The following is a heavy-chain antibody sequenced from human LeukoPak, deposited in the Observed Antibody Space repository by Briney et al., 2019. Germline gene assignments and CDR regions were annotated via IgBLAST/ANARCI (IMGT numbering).Heavy chain of an antibody. CDR3: AREPYSGRGFDY. D-gene: IGHD5-12*01. Sequence: SETLSLTCAVSGGSISSGGYSWSWIRQPPGKGLEWIGYIYHSGSTYYNPSLKSRVTISVDRSKNQFSLKLSSVTAADTAVYYCAREPYSGRGFDYWGQGTLVTVSS. V-gene: IGHV4-30-2*01. CDR1: GGSISSGGYS. CDR2: IYHSGST. J-gene: IGHJ4*02.